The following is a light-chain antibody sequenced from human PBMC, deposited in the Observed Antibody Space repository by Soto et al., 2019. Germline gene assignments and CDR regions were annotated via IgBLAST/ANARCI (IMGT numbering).Light chain of an antibody. CDR3: QQSYSMPLA. CDR1: QSISSS. J-gene: IGKJ4*01. CDR2: GAS. V-gene: IGKV1-39*01. Sequence: IQMTQSPSSLSASVGDRVTITCRASQSISSSLNWYQQTPGKAPRLLIYGASSLQSGVPSRFSGSGSGTDFTLTISSLQPEDFVSYYCQQSYSMPLAFGGGTKVEIK.